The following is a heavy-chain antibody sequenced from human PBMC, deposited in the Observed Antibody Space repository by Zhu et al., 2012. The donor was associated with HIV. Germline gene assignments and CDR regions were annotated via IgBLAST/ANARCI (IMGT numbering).Heavy chain of an antibody. V-gene: IGHV4-59*11. D-gene: IGHD5-24*01. CDR2: IYHSGST. Sequence: QVQLQESGPGLVKPSETLSLTCTVSDGSIRSHYWSWIRQPPGKGLEWIGDIYHSGSTNYNPSLKSRVTISVDTSKNQFSLKVRSVTAADTAVYYCARSRQRWLQYYHYGMDSGGPRDHGSPSSQ. J-gene: IGHJ6*01. CDR3: ARSRQRWLQYYHYGMDS. CDR1: DGSIRSHY.